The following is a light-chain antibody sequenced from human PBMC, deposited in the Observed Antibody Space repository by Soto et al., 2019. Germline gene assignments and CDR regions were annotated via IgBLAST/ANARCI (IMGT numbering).Light chain of an antibody. J-gene: IGLJ2*01. CDR2: YDS. CDR1: NIGSKN. Sequence: SYELTQPPSVSVAPGKTASLTCGGNNIGSKNVHWYQQKPGQAPVLVIYYDSDRPSGIPERFSGSNSGNTATLTISRVEAGDEADYYCQVWDTRGVVFGGGTQLTVL. CDR3: QVWDTRGVV. V-gene: IGLV3-21*04.